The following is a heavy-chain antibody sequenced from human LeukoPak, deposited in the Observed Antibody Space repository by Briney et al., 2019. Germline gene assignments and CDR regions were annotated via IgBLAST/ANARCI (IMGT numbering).Heavy chain of an antibody. J-gene: IGHJ4*02. CDR3: ARGLRGAQLWIHYDY. CDR2: IYTSGST. CDR1: GGSISSGGYY. V-gene: IGHV4-61*02. Sequence: PSETLSLTCTVSGGSISSGGYYWSWIRQHPGKGLEWIGRIYTSGSTNYNPSLKSRVTISVDTSKNQFSLKLSSVTAADTAVYYCARGLRGAQLWIHYDYWGQGTLVTVSS. D-gene: IGHD3-10*01.